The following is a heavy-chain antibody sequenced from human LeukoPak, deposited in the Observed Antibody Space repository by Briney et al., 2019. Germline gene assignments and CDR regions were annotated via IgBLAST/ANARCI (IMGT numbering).Heavy chain of an antibody. Sequence: TPSETLSLTCTVSGGSISSYYWSWIRQPPGKGLEWIGYIYYSGSTNYNPSPKSRVTISVDTSKNQFSLKLSSVTAADTAVYYCARVGGYCSSTSCYQRWFDPWGQGTLVTVSS. CDR3: ARVGGYCSSTSCYQRWFDP. CDR2: IYYSGST. D-gene: IGHD2-2*01. CDR1: GGSISSYY. V-gene: IGHV4-59*01. J-gene: IGHJ5*02.